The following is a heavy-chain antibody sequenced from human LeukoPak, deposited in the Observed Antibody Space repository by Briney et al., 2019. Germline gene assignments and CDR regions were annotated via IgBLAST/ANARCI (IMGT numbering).Heavy chain of an antibody. CDR1: GYTFTGYY. CDR2: INPNSGGT. D-gene: IGHD3-3*01. J-gene: IGHJ5*02. Sequence: ASVKVSCKASGYTFTGYYMHWVRQAPGQGLEWMGWINPNSGGTNYAQKFQGRVTMTRDTSISTAYMELSRLRSDDTAVYYCASLYYDFWSGYLFDPWGQGTLVTVSS. V-gene: IGHV1-2*02. CDR3: ASLYYDFWSGYLFDP.